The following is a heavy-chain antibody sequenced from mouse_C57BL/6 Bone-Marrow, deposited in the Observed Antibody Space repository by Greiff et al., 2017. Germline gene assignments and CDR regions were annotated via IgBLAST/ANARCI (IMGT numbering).Heavy chain of an antibody. V-gene: IGHV8-2*01. D-gene: IGHD2-4*01. CDR3: WRAIYYDLYYAMDY. J-gene: IGHJ4*01. CDR2: WNNDNY. CDR1: ISLSTSGMGL. Sequence: QQSQTLSLACTFSGISLSTSGMGLSWLRKPSGKALEWLASIWNNDNYYNPSLKSRLTISEETSNYQVFLKRTSVDTADSATYYGAWRAIYYDLYYAMDYWGQGTSVTVSS.